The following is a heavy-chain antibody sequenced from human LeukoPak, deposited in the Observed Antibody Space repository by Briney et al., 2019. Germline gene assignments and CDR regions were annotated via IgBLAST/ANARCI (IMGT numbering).Heavy chain of an antibody. CDR2: ISAYNGNT. V-gene: IGHV1-18*01. CDR1: GYTFTSYG. D-gene: IGHD6-13*01. CDR3: ARGGSIRPYSSSWCNWFDP. J-gene: IGHJ5*02. Sequence: ASVKVSCKASGYTFTSYGISWVRQAPGQGLEWMGWISAYNGNTNYAQKLQGRVTMTTDTSTSTAYMELRSLRSDDTAVYYCARGGSIRPYSSSWCNWFDPWGQGTLVTVSS.